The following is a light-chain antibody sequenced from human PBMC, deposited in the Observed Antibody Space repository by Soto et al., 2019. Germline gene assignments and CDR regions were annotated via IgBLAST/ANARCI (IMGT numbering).Light chain of an antibody. CDR1: SGSVSTNNY. J-gene: IGLJ3*02. CDR2: STY. CDR3: VLYMGSGIWV. Sequence: QAVVTQEPSFSVSPGATVTLTCGLSSGSVSTNNYPSWYQQTPGQAPRTLIYSTYTRSSGVPDRFSASILGNKAALTITGAQADVESDYYCVLYMGSGIWVFGGGTKVTVL. V-gene: IGLV8-61*01.